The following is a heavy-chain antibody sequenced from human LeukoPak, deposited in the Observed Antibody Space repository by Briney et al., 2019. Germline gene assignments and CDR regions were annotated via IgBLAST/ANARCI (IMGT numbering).Heavy chain of an antibody. CDR1: GYTFTNYG. J-gene: IGHJ4*02. CDR3: ARDGVPYYYDSSGYKYFDY. CDR2: IIPIFGTA. V-gene: IGHV1-69*13. Sequence: SVKVSCKASGYTFTNYGLSWVRQAPGQGLEWMGGIIPIFGTANYAQKFQGRVTITADESTSTAYMELSSLRSEDTAVYYCARDGVPYYYDSSGYKYFDYWGQGTLVTVSS. D-gene: IGHD3-22*01.